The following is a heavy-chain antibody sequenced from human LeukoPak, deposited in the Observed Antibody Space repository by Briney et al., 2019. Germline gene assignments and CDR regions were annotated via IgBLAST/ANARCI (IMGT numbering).Heavy chain of an antibody. V-gene: IGHV1-69*05. CDR3: ARVLVTNPYSNWNDFDY. CDR1: GGTFSSYA. Sequence: GASVKVSCKASGGTFSSYAISWVRQAPGQGLEWMGGIIPIFGTANYAQKFQGRVTMTRDTSTSTVYMELSSLRSEDTAVYYCARVLVTNPYSNWNDFDYWGQGTLVTVSS. CDR2: IIPIFGTA. J-gene: IGHJ4*02. D-gene: IGHD1-20*01.